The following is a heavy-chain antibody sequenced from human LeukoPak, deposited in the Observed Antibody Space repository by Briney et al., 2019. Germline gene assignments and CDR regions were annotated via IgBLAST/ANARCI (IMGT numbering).Heavy chain of an antibody. CDR1: GYTFTGYY. V-gene: IGHV1-18*04. J-gene: IGHJ5*02. D-gene: IGHD3-3*01. CDR3: ARGFMANLEWLLSA. CDR2: ISAYNGDT. Sequence: ASVKVSCKASGYTFTGYYIHWVRQAPGQGLEWMGWISAYNGDTDYAQKLQGRVTMTTDTSTSTAYMELRSLRSDDTAVYYCARGFMANLEWLLSAWGQGTLVTVSS.